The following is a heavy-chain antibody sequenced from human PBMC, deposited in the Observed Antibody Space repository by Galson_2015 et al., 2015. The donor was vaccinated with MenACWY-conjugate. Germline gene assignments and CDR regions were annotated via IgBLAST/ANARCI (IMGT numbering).Heavy chain of an antibody. CDR3: ARAVVAATPYWYFDL. D-gene: IGHD2-15*01. V-gene: IGHV3-74*01. CDR1: GFTFSSYW. J-gene: IGHJ2*01. Sequence: SLRLSCAASGFTFSSYWMHWVRQAPGKGLVWVSRINSGGSSTSYADSVKGRFTISRDNAKNTLYLQMNSLRAEDTAVYYCARAVVAATPYWYFDLWGRGTLVTVSS. CDR2: INSGGSST.